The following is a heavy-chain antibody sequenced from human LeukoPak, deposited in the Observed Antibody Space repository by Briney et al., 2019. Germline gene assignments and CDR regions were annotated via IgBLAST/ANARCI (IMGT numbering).Heavy chain of an antibody. V-gene: IGHV3-21*01. CDR1: GFTFSSYS. D-gene: IGHD1-1*01. J-gene: IGHJ6*03. CDR2: ISSSSSYI. Sequence: GGSLRLSCAASGFTFSSYSMNWVRQAPGKGLEWVSSISSSSSYIYYADSVKGRFTISRDNAKNSLYLQMNSLRAEDTAVYYCARDNSVQYYYYYYMDVWGKGTTVTVSS. CDR3: ARDNSVQYYYYYYMDV.